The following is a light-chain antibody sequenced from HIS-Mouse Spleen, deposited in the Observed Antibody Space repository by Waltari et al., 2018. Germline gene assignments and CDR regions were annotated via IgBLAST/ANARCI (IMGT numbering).Light chain of an antibody. CDR1: SSDVGSYNL. Sequence: QSALTQPASVSGSPGQSITISCTGTSSDVGSYNLVSWYQQHPGKAPKLMIYEGSNRPSGVSNRFSGSKSGNTASLTVSGLQAEDEAADYCCSYAGSSTLVFGGGTKLTVL. CDR2: EGS. V-gene: IGLV2-23*01. J-gene: IGLJ2*01. CDR3: CSYAGSSTLV.